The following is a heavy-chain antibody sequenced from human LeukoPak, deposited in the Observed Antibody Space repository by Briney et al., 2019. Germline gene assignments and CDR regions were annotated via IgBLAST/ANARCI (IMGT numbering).Heavy chain of an antibody. V-gene: IGHV3-30*18. CDR3: AKDRYIVGASLFDY. CDR2: ISSDGRYK. D-gene: IGHD1-26*01. J-gene: IGHJ4*02. Sequence: GGSLRLSCAASGLTLSNYDIPWVRQPPGKGLEWVAGISSDGRYKYYADSVRGRFTVSRDNSRNTVFLQMDSLGDEDAAVYYCAKDRYIVGASLFDYWGQGTLVTVSS. CDR1: GLTLSNYD.